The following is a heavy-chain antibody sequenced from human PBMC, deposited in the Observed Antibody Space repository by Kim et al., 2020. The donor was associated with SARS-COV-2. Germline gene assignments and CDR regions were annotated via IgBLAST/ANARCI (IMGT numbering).Heavy chain of an antibody. D-gene: IGHD1-26*01. Sequence: YVDSVGGRFTISRDNSKNTLYLQMNDRRAEDTAVYYCARDKGPGDWERFDYWGQGTLVAVSS. V-gene: IGHV3-53*01. J-gene: IGHJ4*02. CDR3: ARDKGPGDWERFDY.